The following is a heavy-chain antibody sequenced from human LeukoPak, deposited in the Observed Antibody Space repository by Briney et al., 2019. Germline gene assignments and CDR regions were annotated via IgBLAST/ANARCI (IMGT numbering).Heavy chain of an antibody. D-gene: IGHD3-22*01. CDR3: ARDYYYDSSGYFDVEAAFDI. CDR2: INHSGST. V-gene: IGHV4-34*01. J-gene: IGHJ3*02. Sequence: PSETLSLTCAVYGGSFSGYYWSWIRQPPGKGLEWIGEINHSGSTNYNPSLKSRVTISVDTSKNQFSLKLSSVTAADTAVYYCARDYYYDSSGYFDVEAAFDIWGQGTMVTVSS. CDR1: GGSFSGYY.